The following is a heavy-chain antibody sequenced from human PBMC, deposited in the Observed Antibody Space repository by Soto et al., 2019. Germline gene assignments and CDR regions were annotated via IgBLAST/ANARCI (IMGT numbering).Heavy chain of an antibody. Sequence: SETLSLTCTISGGSISDYSWNWIRQPPGRGLEWIGYIYYRGSTNYNPSLWSRVTISAATSKNQFSLRLSSVTAADTAVYYCARGSNSNFEGPIVWGQGTLVTVSS. V-gene: IGHV4-59*01. CDR1: GGSISDYS. CDR3: ARGSNSNFEGPIV. J-gene: IGHJ4*02. CDR2: IYYRGST. D-gene: IGHD2-2*01.